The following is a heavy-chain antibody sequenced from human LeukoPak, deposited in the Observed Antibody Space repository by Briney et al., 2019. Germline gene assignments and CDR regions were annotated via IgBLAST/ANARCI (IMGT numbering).Heavy chain of an antibody. CDR3: AKGARGDTVTSIVGLNWFDP. Sequence: PGGSLRLSCAASGFTFSNYGMHWVRQTPGKGLEWVAIISYDGGHKYYADSVKGRFSISRDNSKNTLYLQMNSLRADDTAVCYCAKGARGDTVTSIVGLNWFDPWGQGTLVTVSS. CDR1: GFTFSNYG. J-gene: IGHJ5*02. CDR2: ISYDGGHK. V-gene: IGHV3-30*18. D-gene: IGHD4-17*01.